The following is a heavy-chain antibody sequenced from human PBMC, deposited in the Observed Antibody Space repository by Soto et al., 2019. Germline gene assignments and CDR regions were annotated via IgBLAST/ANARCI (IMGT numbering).Heavy chain of an antibody. Sequence: SGPTLVNPTETPTLTCTVSGFSLSNARMGVSWIRQPPGKALEWLAHIFSNDEKSYSTSLKSRLTISKDTSKSQVVLTMTNMDPVDTATYYCARATKFPSNWNFEYWGQGTLVTVSS. CDR2: IFSNDEK. CDR3: ARATKFPSNWNFEY. V-gene: IGHV2-26*01. CDR1: GFSLSNARMG. D-gene: IGHD1-20*01. J-gene: IGHJ4*02.